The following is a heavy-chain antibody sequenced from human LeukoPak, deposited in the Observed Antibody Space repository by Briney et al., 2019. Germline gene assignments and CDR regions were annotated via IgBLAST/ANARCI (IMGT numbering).Heavy chain of an antibody. Sequence: GGSLGLSCAGSGSTFSPGFTFGSYALSWVRQAPGKGLEWVSAISGSGGSTYYADSVKGRFTISRDNSKNTLYLQMNSLRAEDTAVYYCAKDLQLWLEGLFDYWGQGTLVTVSS. D-gene: IGHD5-18*01. CDR3: AKDLQLWLEGLFDY. V-gene: IGHV3-23*01. CDR2: ISGSGGST. J-gene: IGHJ4*02. CDR1: GSTFSPGFTFGSYA.